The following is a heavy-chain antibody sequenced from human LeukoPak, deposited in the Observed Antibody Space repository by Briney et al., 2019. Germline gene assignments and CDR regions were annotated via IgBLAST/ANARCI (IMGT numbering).Heavy chain of an antibody. D-gene: IGHD5-18*01. CDR3: TRSRIQLWLTYYYYYYMDV. CDR1: GYTFTGYY. J-gene: IGHJ6*03. CDR2: INPNSGGT. Sequence: ASVKVSCKASGYTFTGYYMHWVRQAPGQGLEWMGWINPNSGGTNYAQKFQGRVTMTRDTSSSTAYMELSKLRSDDTAVYYCTRSRIQLWLTYYYYYYMDVWGKGTTVTVSS. V-gene: IGHV1-2*02.